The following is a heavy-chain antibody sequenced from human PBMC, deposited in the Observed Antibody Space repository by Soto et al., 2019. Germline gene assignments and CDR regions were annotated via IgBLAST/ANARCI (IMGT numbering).Heavy chain of an antibody. CDR3: AKGDTTMITDYYAMDV. D-gene: IGHD5-18*01. V-gene: IGHV3-23*01. CDR2: ISGSGGSE. J-gene: IGHJ6*02. CDR1: GFTFTSYA. Sequence: GGSLRLSCAVSGFTFTSYAMTWVRQAPGKGLEWVSAISGSGGSEFYADSVKGRFTISRDNSKNTLYLQMKSLRAEDTALYYCAKGDTTMITDYYAMDVWGQGTTVTVS.